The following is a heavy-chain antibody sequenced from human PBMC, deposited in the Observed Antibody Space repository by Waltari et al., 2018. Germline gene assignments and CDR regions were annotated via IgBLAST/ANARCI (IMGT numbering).Heavy chain of an antibody. V-gene: IGHV3-48*03. CDR2: ISSSGSTI. J-gene: IGHJ4*02. CDR3: ARGKVTMSF. D-gene: IGHD3-10*02. Sequence: EVQLVESGGVLVQPGGSLRLSCAASGFPFSSYEMNWVRQAPGKGLEWVSYISSSGSTIYYADSVKGRFTISRDNAKNSLYLQMNSLRAEDTAVYYCARGKVTMSFWGQGTLVTVSS. CDR1: GFPFSSYE.